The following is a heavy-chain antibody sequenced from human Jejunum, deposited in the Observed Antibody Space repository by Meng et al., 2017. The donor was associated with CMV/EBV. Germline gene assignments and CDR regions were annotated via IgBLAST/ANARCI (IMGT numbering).Heavy chain of an antibody. CDR1: GFSFSDYY. CDR2: ISSRGTYT. D-gene: IGHD5-18*01. Sequence: QVQVVESGGGLVKPGGSLRLSCAASGFSFSDYYMTWIRQAPGKGLEWISYISSRGTYTNYAHSVKGRFNISRDNSKTLLYLQMNSLRAEDTAVYYCARYISLASVDTASAFDYWGQGTLVTVSS. CDR3: ARYISLASVDTASAFDY. V-gene: IGHV3-11*06. J-gene: IGHJ4*02.